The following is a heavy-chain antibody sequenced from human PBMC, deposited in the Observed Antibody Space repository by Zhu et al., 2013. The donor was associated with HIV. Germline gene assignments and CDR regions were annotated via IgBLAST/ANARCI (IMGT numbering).Heavy chain of an antibody. CDR3: ARTRTGAGYWSDS. CDR1: GGTFSSYA. V-gene: IGHV1-18*01. CDR2: IRSSPANT. D-gene: IGHD3-9*01. Sequence: QVQLVQSGAEVKKPGSSVKVSCKASGGTFSSYAISWVRQAPGQGLEWMGWIRSSPANTKYAQKFQGRVIMTTDTSTRAAYLELGSLRSDDSAVYYCARTRTGAGYWSDSWGQGTLVTVSS. J-gene: IGHJ4*02.